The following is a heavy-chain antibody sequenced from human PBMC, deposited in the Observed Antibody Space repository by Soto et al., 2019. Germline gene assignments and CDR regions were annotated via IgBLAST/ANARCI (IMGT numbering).Heavy chain of an antibody. CDR3: ARGWTFDL. CDR1: GFTFSSYV. J-gene: IGHJ4*02. D-gene: IGHD1-1*01. V-gene: IGHV3-23*01. CDR2: INGGGDST. Sequence: LRLSCAASGFTFSSYVMSWVRQAPGKGLEWVSGINGGGDSTYFADSVRGRFTISRDNSKNTLFLQMTSLRAEDTAVYYCARGWTFDLWGQGTLVTVSS.